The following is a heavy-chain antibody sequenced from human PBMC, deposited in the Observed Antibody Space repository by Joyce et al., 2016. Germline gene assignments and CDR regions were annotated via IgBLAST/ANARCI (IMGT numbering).Heavy chain of an antibody. V-gene: IGHV4-59*03. J-gene: IGHJ4*02. Sequence: QVQLQESGPGLVRPSETLSLTCTVSGASISSYYWTWIRQTPGKGLEWIGYIDHGGTTNYNPSVKNRVVMSLDKPMNQFSLKLTSVTAADTAVYYCGKLDYYGSGSHPLAYWGQGILVSVSS. D-gene: IGHD3-10*01. CDR2: IDHGGTT. CDR3: GKLDYYGSGSHPLAY. CDR1: GASISSYY.